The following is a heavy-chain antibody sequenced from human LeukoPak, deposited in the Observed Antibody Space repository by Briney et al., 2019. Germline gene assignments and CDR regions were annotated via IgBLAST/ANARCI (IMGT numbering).Heavy chain of an antibody. D-gene: IGHD1-26*01. Sequence: ASVKVSCKASGYTFTSYGISWVRQAPGQGLEWMGWMNPNSGNAGYAQKFQGRVTMTRNTSISTAYMELSSLRSEDTAVYYCARGSRYEWELQPYAFDIWGQGTMVTVSS. CDR1: GYTFTSYG. CDR2: MNPNSGNA. V-gene: IGHV1-8*02. J-gene: IGHJ3*02. CDR3: ARGSRYEWELQPYAFDI.